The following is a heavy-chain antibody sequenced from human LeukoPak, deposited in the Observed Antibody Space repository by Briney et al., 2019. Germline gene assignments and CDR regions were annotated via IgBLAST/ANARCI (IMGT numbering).Heavy chain of an antibody. J-gene: IGHJ4*02. D-gene: IGHD2-21*01. Sequence: ASVKVSCKASGYTFTSYGISWVRQAPGQGLEWMGWISAYNGNTNYAQKLQGRVTMTTHTPTSTAYMEVRSLRSDDTPVYYCARDHSGGYHPGPCWGQGTLVTVSS. CDR1: GYTFTSYG. CDR2: ISAYNGNT. V-gene: IGHV1-18*01. CDR3: ARDHSGGYHPGPC.